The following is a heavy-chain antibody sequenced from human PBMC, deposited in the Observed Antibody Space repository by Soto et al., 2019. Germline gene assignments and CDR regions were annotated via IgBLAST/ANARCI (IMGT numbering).Heavy chain of an antibody. V-gene: IGHV3-30*03. Sequence: PGGSLRLACSSSGFTFANYGMQLFCHAPDSGLEWMALILHDGSAEYYADSVNGRFTISRDNSKSTLYLQMNSLSAEDTGVYYCARSRAGYSFYFYYGMDVWGQGTTVTVSS. CDR2: ILHDGSAE. CDR1: GFTFANYG. D-gene: IGHD4-4*01. CDR3: ARSRAGYSFYFYYGMDV. J-gene: IGHJ6*02.